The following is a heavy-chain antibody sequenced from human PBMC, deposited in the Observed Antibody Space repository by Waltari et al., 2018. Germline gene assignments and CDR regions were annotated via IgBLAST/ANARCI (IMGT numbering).Heavy chain of an antibody. D-gene: IGHD6-25*01. CDR3: AIVGSSGWPFDY. V-gene: IGHV4-59*12. Sequence: QVQLQESGPRLVKPSETLSLTCAVSGGSISGYYWSWIRQPPGKGLEWIGYIGGGGGSTEYNPSLKSRVTISRDTSKNQFSLKLSSVTAADTAVYFCAIVGSSGWPFDYWGQGVLVTVSA. J-gene: IGHJ4*02. CDR1: GGSISGYY. CDR2: IGGGGGST.